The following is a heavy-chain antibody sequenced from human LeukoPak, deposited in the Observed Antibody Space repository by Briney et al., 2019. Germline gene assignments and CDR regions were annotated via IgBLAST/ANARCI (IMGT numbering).Heavy chain of an antibody. J-gene: IGHJ4*02. CDR3: ARDDCLSGSCYSYFDY. D-gene: IGHD2-15*01. Sequence: GASVKVSCKASGYTFTSYGISWVRQAPGQGLEWMGWINPNSGGTNYAQKFQGRVTMTRDTSISTAYMELSRLRSDDTAVYYCARDDCLSGSCYSYFDYWGQGTLVTVSS. V-gene: IGHV1-2*02. CDR2: INPNSGGT. CDR1: GYTFTSYG.